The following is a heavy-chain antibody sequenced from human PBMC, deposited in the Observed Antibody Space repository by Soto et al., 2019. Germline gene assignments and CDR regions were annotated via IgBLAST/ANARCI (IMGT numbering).Heavy chain of an antibody. J-gene: IGHJ6*02. CDR1: GFSFNEAW. V-gene: IGHV3-15*07. Sequence: GGSLRLSCVASGFSFNEAWMNWVRQAPGEGLEWVGRIKTSAGGGATDYAAPVQGRFTISRDDSKNALYLHMNSLRTEDTAIYYCTTRSVEGIWGQGTTVTVSS. CDR2: IKTSAGGGAT. CDR3: TTRSVEGI. D-gene: IGHD2-15*01.